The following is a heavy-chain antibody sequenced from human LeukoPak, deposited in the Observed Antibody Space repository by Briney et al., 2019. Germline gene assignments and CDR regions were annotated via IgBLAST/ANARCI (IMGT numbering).Heavy chain of an antibody. J-gene: IGHJ4*02. V-gene: IGHV3-13*01. CDR3: ARTRMIVVVIMRYYFDY. D-gene: IGHD3-22*01. CDR1: GFTFSSYD. CDR2: IGTAGDT. Sequence: GGSLRLSCAASGFTFSSYDMHWVRQATGKGLEWVSAIGTAGDTYYPGSVKGRFTISSENAKNSLYLQMNSLRAGDTAVYYCARTRMIVVVIMRYYFDYWGQGTLVTVSS.